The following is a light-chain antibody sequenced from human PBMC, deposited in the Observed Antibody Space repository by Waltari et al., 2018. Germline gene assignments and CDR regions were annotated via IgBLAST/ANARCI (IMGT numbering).Light chain of an antibody. V-gene: IGKV1-33*01. CDR2: DAS. CDR3: QHYDGVPPWT. Sequence: DIQMTQSPSSLSASVGDRVTITCQASRDINNYLNWYQQKPGKAPKLLIYDASTLETGVPSRFSGGGSGTDFVFTISRLQPEDIATYYCQHYDGVPPWTFGQGTRVDFK. J-gene: IGKJ1*01. CDR1: RDINNY.